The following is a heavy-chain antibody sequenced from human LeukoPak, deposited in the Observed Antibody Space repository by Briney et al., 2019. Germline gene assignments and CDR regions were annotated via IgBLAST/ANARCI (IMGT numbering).Heavy chain of an antibody. V-gene: IGHV3-30-3*01. CDR1: GFTFSSYA. CDR2: ISYDGSNK. Sequence: PGGSPRLSCAASGFTFSSYAMHWVRQAPGKGLEWVAVISYDGSNKYYADSVKGRFTISRDNSKNTLYLQMNSLRAEDTAVYYCAKGTAVAAKRGDYFDYWGQGTLVTVSS. J-gene: IGHJ4*02. CDR3: AKGTAVAAKRGDYFDY. D-gene: IGHD6-19*01.